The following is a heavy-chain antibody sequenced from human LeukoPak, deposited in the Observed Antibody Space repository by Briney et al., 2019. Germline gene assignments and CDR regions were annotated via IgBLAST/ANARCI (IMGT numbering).Heavy chain of an antibody. D-gene: IGHD6-13*01. J-gene: IGHJ3*02. Sequence: PSETLSLTCAVSGYSISSGYYWGWIRQPPGKGQELIGSIYHSGSTYYNPSLKSRVTISVDTSKNQFSLKLSSVTAADTAVYYCARDWKQQLVLDAFDIWGQGTMVTVSS. V-gene: IGHV4-38-2*02. CDR1: GYSISSGYY. CDR2: IYHSGST. CDR3: ARDWKQQLVLDAFDI.